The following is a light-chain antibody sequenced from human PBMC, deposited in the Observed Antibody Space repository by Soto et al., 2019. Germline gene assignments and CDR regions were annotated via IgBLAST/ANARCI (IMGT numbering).Light chain of an antibody. CDR2: AAS. J-gene: IGKJ1*01. V-gene: IGKV3-15*01. CDR3: QKYNKWPQM. Sequence: EIVLTQSPGTLSLSPGERATLSCRASQSVSSNLAWYQQKPGQAPRLLISAASTRATGIPDRLSGSGSGTELTLTITRLQSEDFAIYDCQKYNKWPQMFGQGTKGDIK. CDR1: QSVSSN.